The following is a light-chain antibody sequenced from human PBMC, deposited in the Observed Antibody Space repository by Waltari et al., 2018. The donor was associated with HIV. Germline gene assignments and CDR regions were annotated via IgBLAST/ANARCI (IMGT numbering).Light chain of an antibody. CDR2: LNSDGSH. V-gene: IGLV4-69*01. Sequence: QLVLTQSPSASASLGASVKLTCTLSRAHSIYALAWHQHKPEQGPRYLMKLNSDGSHRKGDGIPDRFSGSASGAERYLTISNVQSEDEGTYYCQTWGAGIVVFGGGTRLSVL. CDR3: QTWGAGIVV. J-gene: IGLJ2*01. CDR1: RAHSIYA.